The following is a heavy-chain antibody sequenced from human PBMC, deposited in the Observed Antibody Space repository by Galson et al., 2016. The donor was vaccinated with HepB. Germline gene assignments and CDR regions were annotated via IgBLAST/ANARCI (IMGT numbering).Heavy chain of an antibody. D-gene: IGHD6-6*01. CDR1: GGTFSGYV. V-gene: IGHV1-69*05. J-gene: IGHJ4*02. Sequence: SVKVSCKASGGTFSGYVLSWVRQAPGQGLEWMGGIIPVFGTAHYAQNFQGRVTISMDESTTTAYMELSSLRSEDTAVYYCARHLLIEARPSYIDYWGQGTLVTVS. CDR3: ARHLLIEARPSYIDY. CDR2: IIPVFGTA.